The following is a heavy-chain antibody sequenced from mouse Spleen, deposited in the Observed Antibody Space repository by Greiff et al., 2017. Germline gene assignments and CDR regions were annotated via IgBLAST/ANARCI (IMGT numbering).Heavy chain of an antibody. D-gene: IGHD1-1*01. V-gene: IGHV3-6*01. CDR2: ISYDGSN. CDR1: GYSITSGYY. Sequence: VQLKQSGPGLVKPSQSLSLTCSVTGYSITSGYYWNWIRQFPGNKLEWMGYISYDGSNNYNPSLKNRISITRDTSKNQFFLKLNSVTTEDTATYYCARFYYYGSSYYFDYWGQGTTLTVSS. J-gene: IGHJ2*01. CDR3: ARFYYYGSSYYFDY.